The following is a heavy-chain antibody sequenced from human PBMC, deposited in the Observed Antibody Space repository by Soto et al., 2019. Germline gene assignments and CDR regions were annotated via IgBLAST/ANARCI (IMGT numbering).Heavy chain of an antibody. CDR1: GGSLSTSSYF. D-gene: IGHD3-10*01. V-gene: IGHV4-39*01. CDR2: VQYSGSA. CDR3: ARHRWGSGSYSGLLDF. J-gene: IGHJ4*02. Sequence: XTLSLTCSVSGGSLSTSSYFWGWIRQPRGKGLEWVGAVQYSGSANYRSSLKSRVTISLDTSQNQFSLRLRSVNAAETAVYYCARHRWGSGSYSGLLDFWGQGALVTVSS.